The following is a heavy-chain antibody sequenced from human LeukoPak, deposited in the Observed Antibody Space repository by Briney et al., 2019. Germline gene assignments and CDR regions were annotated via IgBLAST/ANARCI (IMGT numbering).Heavy chain of an antibody. CDR2: IRYDGSNK. D-gene: IGHD3-16*01. J-gene: IGHJ4*02. V-gene: IGHV3-30*02. Sequence: GGSLRLSCVASGFTFNTHGMHWVRQAPGKGLEWVAFIRYDGSNKYYAGSVKGRFTISRDNSQNTMYLQMNNLRAEDTAVYYWAKGFWGGATDVVYYWGQGTLVTVSS. CDR3: AKGFWGGATDVVYY. CDR1: GFTFNTHG.